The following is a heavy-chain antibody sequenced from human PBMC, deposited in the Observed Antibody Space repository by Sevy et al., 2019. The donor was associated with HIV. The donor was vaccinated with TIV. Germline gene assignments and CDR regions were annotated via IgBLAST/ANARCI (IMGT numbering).Heavy chain of an antibody. CDR1: GFTFSKYS. CDR3: AREGCTKPHDY. D-gene: IGHD2-8*01. CDR2: LCFGCGEI. Sequence: GGSLRLSCAASGFTFSKYSMSWVRQPPGKGLEWVSTLCFGCGEINNADSGKGGFTISRDNSKSSVYLQMNNRGPEDTAVYYCAREGCTKPHDYWGQGTLVTVSS. V-gene: IGHV3-23*01. J-gene: IGHJ4*02.